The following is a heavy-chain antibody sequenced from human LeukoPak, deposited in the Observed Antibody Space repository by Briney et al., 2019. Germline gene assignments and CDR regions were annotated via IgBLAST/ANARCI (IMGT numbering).Heavy chain of an antibody. CDR3: ARVLLGYDSRGSYASNTGFDP. CDR1: GYTFTRYY. V-gene: IGHV1-2*02. Sequence: ASVKASCKASGYTFTRYYMYWVRQAPGQGLEWMGWINPNTGGTNYAQKFQRRVTMTRDTSISTAYMELSRLRSDDTAVYYCARVLLGYDSRGSYASNTGFDPWGQGALVTVSS. D-gene: IGHD3-22*01. CDR2: INPNTGGT. J-gene: IGHJ5*02.